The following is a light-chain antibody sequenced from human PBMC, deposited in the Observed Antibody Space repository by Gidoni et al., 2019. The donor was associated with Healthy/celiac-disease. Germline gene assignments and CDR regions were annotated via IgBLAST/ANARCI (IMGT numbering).Light chain of an antibody. CDR2: DVS. V-gene: IGLV2-14*01. Sequence: QSAPTQPASVSGSPGQSITISCTGTSSDVGGYNYVSWYHQHPGKAPKLMIYDVSNRPSGVSNRFSGSKSGNTASLTISGLQAEDEADYYCSSYTSSSTLNVVFGGGTKLTVL. CDR1: SSDVGGYNY. CDR3: SSYTSSSTLNVV. J-gene: IGLJ2*01.